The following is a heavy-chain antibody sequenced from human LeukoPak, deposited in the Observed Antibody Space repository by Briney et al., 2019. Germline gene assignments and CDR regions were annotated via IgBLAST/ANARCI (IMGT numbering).Heavy chain of an antibody. CDR3: AKRGLAAAGTRFDY. J-gene: IGHJ4*02. D-gene: IGHD6-13*01. CDR2: ISGGATST. CDR1: GGSISTYY. Sequence: PSETLSLTCAVSGGSISTYYWSWVRQAPGRGLEWVSAISGGATSTYYADSVKGRFTISRDNSKNTLYLQMNTLRAEDTAVYYCAKRGLAAAGTRFDYWGQGTLVTVSS. V-gene: IGHV3-23*01.